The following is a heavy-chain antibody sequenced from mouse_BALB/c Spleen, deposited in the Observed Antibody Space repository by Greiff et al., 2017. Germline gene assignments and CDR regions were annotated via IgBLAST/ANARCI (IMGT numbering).Heavy chain of an antibody. D-gene: IGHD4-1*01. CDR1: GFTIKGTY. V-gene: IGHV14-3*02. CDR2: IDPANGNT. Sequence: VQLLESGAELVQPGASVKLSCIASGFTIKGTYMHWVKQRPEQGLEWIGRIDPANGNTKYDPKFQCKASITADISSNTAYLQLSSLTSEDSAVYYCARAGTRYDHWGEGTTLAVTS. J-gene: IGHJ2*01. CDR3: ARAGTRYDH.